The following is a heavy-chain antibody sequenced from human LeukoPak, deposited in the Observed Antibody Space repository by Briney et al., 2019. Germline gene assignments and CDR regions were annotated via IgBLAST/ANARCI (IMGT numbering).Heavy chain of an antibody. CDR2: IYTSGST. CDR3: ARSTKGTGCSSTSCYSPQDFDY. V-gene: IGHV4-4*07. Sequence: PSETLSLTCTVSGGSISSYYWSWIRQPAGKGLEWIGRIYTSGSTNYNPSLKSRVTMSVDTSKNQFSLKLSSVTAADTAVYYCARSTKGTGCSSTSCYSPQDFDYWGQGTLVTVSS. CDR1: GGSISSYY. D-gene: IGHD2-2*01. J-gene: IGHJ4*02.